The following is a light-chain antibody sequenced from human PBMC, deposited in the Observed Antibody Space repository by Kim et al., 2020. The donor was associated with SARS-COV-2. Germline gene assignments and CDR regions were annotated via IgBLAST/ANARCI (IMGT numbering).Light chain of an antibody. CDR2: EVT. CDR1: SGGVGRCNV. Sequence: GQTSPMSGSTTSGGVGRCNVISWYQQRHGKAPNLRIYEVTKRPSGVSNPFSGSTSGNTASLTISGRQAADEADYYCCSCAGISTVLFGGGTQLTVL. V-gene: IGLV2-23*02. J-gene: IGLJ2*01. CDR3: CSCAGISTVL.